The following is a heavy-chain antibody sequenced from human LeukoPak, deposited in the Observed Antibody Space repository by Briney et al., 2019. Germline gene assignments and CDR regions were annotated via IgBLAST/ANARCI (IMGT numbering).Heavy chain of an antibody. Sequence: PGTSLRLSCAASEFTFSSYGMHWVRQAPGKVLEWGSVISYGGSTKYDAESVKGRFTISRDNSKNTLYLQMNSLRAQDTAVYYCAKDTTLKAYSSSWSPLDYWGQGTLVTVSS. J-gene: IGHJ4*02. D-gene: IGHD6-13*01. V-gene: IGHV3-30*18. CDR3: AKDTTLKAYSSSWSPLDY. CDR2: ISYGGSTK. CDR1: EFTFSSYG.